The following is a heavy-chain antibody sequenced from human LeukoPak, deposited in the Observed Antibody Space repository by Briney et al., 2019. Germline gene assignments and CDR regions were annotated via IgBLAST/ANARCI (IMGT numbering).Heavy chain of an antibody. CDR1: GLTFSSDW. CDR2: INTDGDST. D-gene: IGHD3-16*01. J-gene: IGHJ3*02. V-gene: IGHV3-74*01. CDR3: ARTRGNAFDI. Sequence: GGSLRLSCVGSGLTFSSDWMHWVRQAPGKGPVWVSRINTDGDSTVYADSVKGRFTISKNNAKNTLYLQMNSLRLEDTATYYCARTRGNAFDIWGQGTMVTVSS.